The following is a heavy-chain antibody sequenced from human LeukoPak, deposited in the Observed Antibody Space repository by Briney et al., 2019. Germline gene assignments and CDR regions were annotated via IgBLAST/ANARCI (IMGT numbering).Heavy chain of an antibody. Sequence: SQTLSLTCAVSGGSISSGGYSWSWIRQPPGKGLEWIGYIYHSGSTYYNPSLKSRVTISVDTSKNQFSLKLSSVTAADTAVYYCARVNDFWSGYYDAFDIWGQGTMVTVSS. V-gene: IGHV4-30-2*01. J-gene: IGHJ3*02. CDR2: IYHSGST. D-gene: IGHD3-3*01. CDR1: GGSISSGGYS. CDR3: ARVNDFWSGYYDAFDI.